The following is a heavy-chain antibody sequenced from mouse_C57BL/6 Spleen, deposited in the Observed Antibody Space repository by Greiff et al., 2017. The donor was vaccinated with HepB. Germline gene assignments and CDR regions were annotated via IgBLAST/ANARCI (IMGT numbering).Heavy chain of an antibody. CDR2: IDPSDSYT. CDR3: ARGGD. V-gene: IGHV1-50*01. CDR1: GYTFTSYW. J-gene: IGHJ1*03. Sequence: QVQLQQPGAELVKPGASVKLSCKASGYTFTSYWMQWVKQRPGQGLEWIGEIDPSDSYTNYNQKFKGKATLTVDTSSSTAYMQLSSLTSEDSAVYYCARGGDWGTGTTVTVSS.